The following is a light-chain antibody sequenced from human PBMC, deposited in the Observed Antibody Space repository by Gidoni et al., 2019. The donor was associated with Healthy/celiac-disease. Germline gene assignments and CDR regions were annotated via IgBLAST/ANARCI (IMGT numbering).Light chain of an antibody. J-gene: IGKJ4*02. V-gene: IGKV1-39*01. CDR1: QSIRSY. Sequence: DIQMTQSPSSLSASVGDRVTITCRASQSIRSYLNWYQQKPGKAPKLLIYAASSLQSGVPSRFSGSGSGTDFTLTIRSLQPEDFATYYCQQSYRTPRAFGGGTQVEIK. CDR3: QQSYRTPRA. CDR2: AAS.